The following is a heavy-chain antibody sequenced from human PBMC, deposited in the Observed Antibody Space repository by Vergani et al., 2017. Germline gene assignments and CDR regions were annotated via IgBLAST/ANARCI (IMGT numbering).Heavy chain of an antibody. CDR3: AGAGGSVAARVFDY. Sequence: QVQLQESGPGLVKPSTTLSLTCTVSGGSLSSYSWSWIRQPPGKGLEWLGYIDYSGSTNYIPSLKSRVTISVDTSKNQFSLKLSSVTAADTAVYYCAGAGGSVAARVFDYWGQGTLVTV. D-gene: IGHD6-6*01. V-gene: IGHV4-59*01. CDR2: IDYSGST. J-gene: IGHJ4*02. CDR1: GGSLSSYS.